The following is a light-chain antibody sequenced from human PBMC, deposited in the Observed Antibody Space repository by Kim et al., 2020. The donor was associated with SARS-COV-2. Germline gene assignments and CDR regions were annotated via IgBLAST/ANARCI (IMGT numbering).Light chain of an antibody. Sequence: LGQPVRITCPGDSLRSYYASWYQHKPGQAPVLVIYGKNNRPSGTPDRFSGSSSGNTASLTITGAQAEDEADYYCNTRDSSVNHLRVFGTGTKVTVL. CDR2: GKN. CDR1: SLRSYY. J-gene: IGLJ1*01. V-gene: IGLV3-19*01. CDR3: NTRDSSVNHLRV.